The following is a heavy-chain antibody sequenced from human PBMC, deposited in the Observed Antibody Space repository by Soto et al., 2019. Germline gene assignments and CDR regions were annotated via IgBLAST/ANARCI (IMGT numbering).Heavy chain of an antibody. CDR2: TYYRSKWYN. Sequence: SQTLSLTCAIPGDSVSSNSAAGNWIRQSPSRGLEWLGRTYYRSKWYNDYAVSVKSRITINPDTSKNQFSLQLDSVTPEDTAVSCSVARITSFEAVLEAFKIWGQRPMV. V-gene: IGHV6-1*01. CDR1: GDSVSSNSAA. J-gene: IGHJ3*02. CDR3: VARITSFEAVLEAFKI. D-gene: IGHD3-3*01.